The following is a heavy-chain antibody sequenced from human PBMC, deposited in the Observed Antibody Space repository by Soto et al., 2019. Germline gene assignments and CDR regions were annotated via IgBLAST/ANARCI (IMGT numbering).Heavy chain of an antibody. CDR1: GFTFSSYG. V-gene: IGHV3-30*03. CDR2: ISYDGSNK. D-gene: IGHD5-18*01. Sequence: GGSLRLSCVASGFTFSSYGMHWVRQAPGKGLEWVAVISYDGSNKYYADSVKGRFTISRDNSKNTLYLQMNSLRAEDTALYYCAIDRSRRTSGYVFDYWGQGTPVTVSS. J-gene: IGHJ4*02. CDR3: AIDRSRRTSGYVFDY.